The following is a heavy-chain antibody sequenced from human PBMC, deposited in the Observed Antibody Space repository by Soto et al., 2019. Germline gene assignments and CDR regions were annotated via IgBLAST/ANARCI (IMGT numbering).Heavy chain of an antibody. Sequence: GGSLRLSCAASGFTFSSYAMSWVRQAPGKGLEWVSAISGSGGSTYYADSVKGRFTISRDNSKNTLYLQMNSLRAEETAVYYCANRLGEDWDAFDVWGQGTMVTVSS. D-gene: IGHD3-16*01. V-gene: IGHV3-23*01. CDR3: ANRLGEDWDAFDV. CDR2: ISGSGGST. CDR1: GFTFSSYA. J-gene: IGHJ3*01.